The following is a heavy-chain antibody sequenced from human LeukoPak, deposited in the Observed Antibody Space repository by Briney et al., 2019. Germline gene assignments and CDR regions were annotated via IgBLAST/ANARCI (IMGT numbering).Heavy chain of an antibody. V-gene: IGHV3-9*01. CDR1: GFRFTDYA. CDR2: IDWISHGI. Sequence: SLRLSCAASGFRFTDYAMHWVRQAPGKGLEWVSGIDWISHGIDYADSVKGRFTISRDNAKNSLYLQMNSLRPEDTALYYCVRDNRDDGGWSPGAYWGQGSLVTVSS. J-gene: IGHJ4*02. D-gene: IGHD6-19*01. CDR3: VRDNRDDGGWSPGAY.